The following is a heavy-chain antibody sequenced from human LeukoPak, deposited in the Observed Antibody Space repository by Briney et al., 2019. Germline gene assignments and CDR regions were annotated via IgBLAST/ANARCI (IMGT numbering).Heavy chain of an antibody. CDR2: IRYDGSNK. Sequence: PGGSLRLSCAASGFTFSSYGMHWVRQAPGKGLEWVAFIRYDGSNKYYADSVKGRFTISRDNSENTLYLQMNSLRAEDTAVYYCAKDVFDSSSPGGIDYWGQGTLITVSS. CDR1: GFTFSSYG. CDR3: AKDVFDSSSPGGIDY. D-gene: IGHD6-6*01. V-gene: IGHV3-30*02. J-gene: IGHJ4*02.